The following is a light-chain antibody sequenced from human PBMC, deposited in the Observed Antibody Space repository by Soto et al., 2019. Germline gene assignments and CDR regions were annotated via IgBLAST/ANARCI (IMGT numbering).Light chain of an antibody. V-gene: IGLV2-14*01. CDR3: NSYGSTSTRYV. CDR2: EVS. CDR1: SSDVGGYNY. J-gene: IGLJ1*01. Sequence: QSALTQPASVSGSPGQSITISCTGTSSDVGGYNYVSWYQQHPGKAPKLMIYEVSNRPSGVSNRFSGSKSGNMASLTISGLQAEDEADYFCNSYGSTSTRYVFGTGTKVTVL.